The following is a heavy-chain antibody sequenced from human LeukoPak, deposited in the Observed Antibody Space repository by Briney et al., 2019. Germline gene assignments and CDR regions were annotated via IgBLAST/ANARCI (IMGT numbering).Heavy chain of an antibody. J-gene: IGHJ6*04. CDR3: AELGITMIGGV. CDR2: ISSSGSSI. D-gene: IGHD3-10*02. CDR1: GFTFSSFE. V-gene: IGHV3-48*03. Sequence: GGSLRLSCAASGFTFSSFEMNWVRQAPGKGLEWVSYISSSGSSIYYADSVKGRFTISRDNAKNSLYLQMNSLRAEDTAVYYCAELGITMIGGVWGKGTTVTISS.